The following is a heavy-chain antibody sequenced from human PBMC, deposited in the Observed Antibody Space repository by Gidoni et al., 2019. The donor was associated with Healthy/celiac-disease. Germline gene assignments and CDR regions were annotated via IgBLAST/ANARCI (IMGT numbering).Heavy chain of an antibody. CDR1: GFTFSNAW. CDR2: IKSKTDGGTT. D-gene: IGHD3-22*01. CDR3: TLEYYYDSSGYYKDAFDI. Sequence: EVQLVESGGGLVKPGGSLRLSCAASGFTFSNAWMSWVRQAPGKGLEWVGRIKSKTDGGTTDYAAAVKGRFTISRDDSKNTLYLQMNSLKTEDTAVYYCTLEYYYDSSGYYKDAFDIWGQETMVTVSS. V-gene: IGHV3-15*01. J-gene: IGHJ3*02.